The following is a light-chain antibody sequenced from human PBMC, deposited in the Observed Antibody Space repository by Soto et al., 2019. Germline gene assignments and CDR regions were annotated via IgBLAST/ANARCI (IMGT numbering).Light chain of an antibody. Sequence: QSALTQPASVSGSPGQSITISCTGSSSDIGDCDYVSWYQQHPGKAPKVLISEVSNRPSGVSNRFSGSKSGNTASLTISGLQAEDEADYYCNSYATGNTRVFGTGTKLTVL. CDR3: NSYATGNTRV. CDR2: EVS. V-gene: IGLV2-14*01. J-gene: IGLJ1*01. CDR1: SSDIGDCDY.